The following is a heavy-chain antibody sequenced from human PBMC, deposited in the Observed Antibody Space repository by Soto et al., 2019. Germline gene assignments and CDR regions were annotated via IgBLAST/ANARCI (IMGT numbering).Heavy chain of an antibody. CDR3: ARGRATRLFDY. V-gene: IGHV4-59*01. CDR1: GGSISSYY. CDR2: IYYSGST. D-gene: IGHD5-12*01. J-gene: IGHJ4*02. Sequence: SETLSLTCTVSGGSISSYYWSWIRQPPGKGLEWIGYIYYSGSTNYNPSLKSRVTISVDTSKNQFSLKLSSVTAADTAVYYCARGRATRLFDYWGQGTLVTVSS.